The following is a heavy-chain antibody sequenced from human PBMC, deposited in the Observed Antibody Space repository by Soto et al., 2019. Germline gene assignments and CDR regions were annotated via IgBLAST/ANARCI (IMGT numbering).Heavy chain of an antibody. CDR3: AKDRLRDGVWDFDY. CDR2: FSQDGTA. D-gene: IGHD5-12*01. Sequence: VQLLESGGGLAQPGGSLRLSCAASGFTFSTYTMPWVRQAPGRGPEWVAGFSQDGTAKYADSAKARFNISSENSSDTVYQQMITLRGEDTAVYDCAKDRLRDGVWDFDYWGQGTLVTVSS. CDR1: GFTFSTYT. V-gene: IGHV3-23*01. J-gene: IGHJ4*02.